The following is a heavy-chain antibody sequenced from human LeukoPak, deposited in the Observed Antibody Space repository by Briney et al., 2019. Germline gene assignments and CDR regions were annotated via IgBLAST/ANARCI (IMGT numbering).Heavy chain of an antibody. D-gene: IGHD3-16*02. V-gene: IGHV1-69*13. Sequence: RASVKVSCKASGGTFSRFAITWVRQAPGQGLEWMGGIIPIFGTANYAQKFQGRVTITADESTSTAYMELSSLRSEDTAVYYCASQTPSFNWFDPWGQGTLVTVSS. J-gene: IGHJ5*02. CDR1: GGTFSRFA. CDR2: IIPIFGTA. CDR3: ASQTPSFNWFDP.